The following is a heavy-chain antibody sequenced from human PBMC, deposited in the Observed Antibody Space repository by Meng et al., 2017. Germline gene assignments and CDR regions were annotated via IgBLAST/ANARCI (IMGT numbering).Heavy chain of an antibody. V-gene: IGHV5-51*01. J-gene: IGHJ5*02. Sequence: GESLKISCKGSGYSFTSYWIGWVRQMPRKGLEWMGIIYPGDSDTRYSPSFQGQVTISADKSISTAYLQWSSLKASDTAMYYCARQGDHYYDSSGYSLLGVWFDPWGQGTLVTVSS. D-gene: IGHD3-22*01. CDR1: GYSFTSYW. CDR2: IYPGDSDT. CDR3: ARQGDHYYDSSGYSLLGVWFDP.